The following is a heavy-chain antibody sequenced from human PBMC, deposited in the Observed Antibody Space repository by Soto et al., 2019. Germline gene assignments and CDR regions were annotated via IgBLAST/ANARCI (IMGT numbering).Heavy chain of an antibody. D-gene: IGHD2-15*01. CDR1: GYSFTSYD. CDR2: MNPNSGNT. J-gene: IGHJ3*02. V-gene: IGHV1-8*01. CDR3: ARYPYTSYCSDGSCSYDAFDI. Sequence: VPSGAEVKKPGASVKVSCRASGYSFTSYDVNWVRQATGQGLEWMGWMNPNSGNTAFAEKFQGRVTMTRDTPISTAYMELSGLTSEDTAVYYCARYPYTSYCSDGSCSYDAFDIWGQGTVVTVSS.